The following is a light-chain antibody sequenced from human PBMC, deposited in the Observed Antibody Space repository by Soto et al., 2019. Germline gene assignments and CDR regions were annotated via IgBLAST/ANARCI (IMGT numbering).Light chain of an antibody. CDR2: GAS. CDR1: QSVSSA. J-gene: IGKJ1*01. V-gene: IGKV3D-15*01. CDR3: QQYNNWPQT. Sequence: EKVMTQSPATLSVYPGERATLSCRASQSVSSALAWYQQKPGLPPRLLIFGASNRATGIPDRFSGSGSGTDFSLTISRLEPEDCAEYHCQQYNNWPQTFGQGTNVDIK.